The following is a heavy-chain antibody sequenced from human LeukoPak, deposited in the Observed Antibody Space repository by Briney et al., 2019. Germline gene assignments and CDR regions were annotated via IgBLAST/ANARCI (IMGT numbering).Heavy chain of an antibody. Sequence: GGSLRLSCAASGFTFSSYWMSWVRQAPGKGLEWVANIKQDGSEKYYVDSVKGRFTISRDNAKNSLYLQMNSLRAEDTAVYYCARGTHCGSTSCYDYYMDVWGKGTTVTVSS. CDR3: ARGTHCGSTSCYDYYMDV. CDR1: GFTFSSYW. V-gene: IGHV3-7*01. J-gene: IGHJ6*03. D-gene: IGHD2-2*01. CDR2: IKQDGSEK.